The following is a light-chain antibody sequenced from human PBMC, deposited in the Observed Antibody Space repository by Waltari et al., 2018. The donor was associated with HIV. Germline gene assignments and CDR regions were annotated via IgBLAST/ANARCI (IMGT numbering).Light chain of an antibody. CDR2: GAS. CDR1: QNINIH. V-gene: IGKV3-15*01. J-gene: IGKJ2*01. Sequence: EIVMTQSPATLSLYPGESATLFCRASQNINIHMAWYQKRPGQAPRRLVYGASTRAIVVPARFSDNGSGTEFSLTISDLQSEDSAVYYCQQYHGWPSTFGQGTKLEIK. CDR3: QQYHGWPST.